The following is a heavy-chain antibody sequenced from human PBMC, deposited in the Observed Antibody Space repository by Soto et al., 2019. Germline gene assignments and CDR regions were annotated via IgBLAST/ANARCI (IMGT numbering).Heavy chain of an antibody. CDR3: ERHRRWELLGFDE. D-gene: IGHD1-26*01. Sequence: SETLSLTCAVYGGSFSGYYWSWIRQPPGKGLEWIGEINHSGSTNYNPSLKSRVTISVDTSKNQFSLKLSFVTAADTAVYYCERHRRWELLGFDEWGKGALVRASS. CDR1: GGSFSGYY. J-gene: IGHJ4*02. CDR2: INHSGST. V-gene: IGHV4-34*01.